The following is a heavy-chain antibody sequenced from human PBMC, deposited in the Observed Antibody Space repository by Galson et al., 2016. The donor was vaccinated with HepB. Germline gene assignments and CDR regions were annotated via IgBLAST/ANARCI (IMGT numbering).Heavy chain of an antibody. D-gene: IGHD6-19*01. J-gene: IGHJ4*02. CDR2: IYLSGNT. CDR3: ARSYSSGWPKGVFDY. Sequence: TLSLTCVVSGDSISSGGYSWSWIREPPETGLEWIGHIYLSGNTYYNPSFKSRVTISVDTSKNHLSLEMSSVTAADTAIFYCARSYSSGWPKGVFDYWGQGTLVTVSS. CDR1: GDSISSGGYS. V-gene: IGHV4-30-2*03.